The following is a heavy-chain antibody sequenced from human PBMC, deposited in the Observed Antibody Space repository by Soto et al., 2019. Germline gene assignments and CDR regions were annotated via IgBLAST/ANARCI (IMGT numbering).Heavy chain of an antibody. J-gene: IGHJ4*02. CDR2: ISGSGGST. CDR1: GFTFSSYA. Sequence: EVQLLESGGGLVQPGGSLRLSCAASGFTFSSYAMSWVRQAPGKGLEWVSAISGSGGSTYYADSVKGRFTISRDNSKNTRYLQMNSLRAEDTAVYYCAKDGSYIVATKVFDYWGQGTLVTVSS. CDR3: AKDGSYIVATKVFDY. D-gene: IGHD5-12*01. V-gene: IGHV3-23*01.